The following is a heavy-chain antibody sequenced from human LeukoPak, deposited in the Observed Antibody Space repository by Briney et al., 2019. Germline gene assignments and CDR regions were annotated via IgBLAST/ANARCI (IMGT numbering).Heavy chain of an antibody. CDR1: GGTFSSYA. V-gene: IGHV1-69*05. CDR2: TIPIFGTA. J-gene: IGHJ4*02. D-gene: IGHD2-21*02. CDR3: ARERRSAYCGGDCYRGFDY. Sequence: SVKVSCKASGGTFSSYAISWVRQAPGQGLEWMGGTIPIFGTAKYAQKFQGRGTITTDESTSTAYMELSSMRSEDTAVYYCARERRSAYCGGDCYRGFDYWGQGTLVTVSS.